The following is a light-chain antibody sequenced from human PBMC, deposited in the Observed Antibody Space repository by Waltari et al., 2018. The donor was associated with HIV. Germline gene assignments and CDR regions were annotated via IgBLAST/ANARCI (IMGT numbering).Light chain of an antibody. CDR3: ATWADRPSGPVV. V-gene: IGLV1-47*01. J-gene: IGLJ2*01. Sequence: QSVLTQRPSPSGTPGQRVTISCSGSSSNVHWYQMLPGTAPKLLIFRNNQRASGVPDRFSGSKSGTSASLVISGLRSEDEADYYCATWADRPSGPVVFGGGTKVTVL. CDR1: SSN. CDR2: RNN.